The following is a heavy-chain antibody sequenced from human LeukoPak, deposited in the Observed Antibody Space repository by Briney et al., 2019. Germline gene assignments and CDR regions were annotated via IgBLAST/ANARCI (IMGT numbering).Heavy chain of an antibody. J-gene: IGHJ4*02. CDR3: ATDRKVGTWDPRFNH. CDR1: GFTFSDYW. V-gene: IGHV3-7*01. D-gene: IGHD4-23*01. CDR2: IRQDDSEK. Sequence: PGGSLRLSCSASGFTFSDYWMIWVRQAPGKGLEWVGNIRQDDSEKNYVDSVKGRFTISRDNAKFSLYLQMNSLRAEDTAVYYCATDRKVGTWDPRFNHWGQGTLVTVSS.